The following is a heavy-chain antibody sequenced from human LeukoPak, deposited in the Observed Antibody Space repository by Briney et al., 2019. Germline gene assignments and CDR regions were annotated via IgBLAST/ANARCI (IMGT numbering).Heavy chain of an antibody. CDR2: FDPEDGET. D-gene: IGHD1-26*01. V-gene: IGHV1-24*01. J-gene: IGHJ3*02. CDR1: GYTLTELS. Sequence: ASVKVSCKVSGYTLTELSMHWVRQAPGKGLEWMGGFDPEDGETIYAQKFQGRVTMTEDTSTDTAYMELSSLRSEDTAVYYCATVYTAWELLPGAFDIWGQETMVTVSS. CDR3: ATVYTAWELLPGAFDI.